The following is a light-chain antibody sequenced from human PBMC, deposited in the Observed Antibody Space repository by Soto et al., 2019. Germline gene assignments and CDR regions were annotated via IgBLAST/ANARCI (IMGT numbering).Light chain of an antibody. CDR1: QGISSW. CDR3: QQANSFPIP. CDR2: AAS. V-gene: IGKV1-12*01. Sequence: IQMPPSPSSLSATVGDRVTLTWRASQGISSWLAWYQKKPGKAPNLLIYAASSLQSGVPSRFSGSESGTDFTLTISSLQPEDCAIYFCQQANSFPIPFGQVGRLAVK. J-gene: IGKJ5*01.